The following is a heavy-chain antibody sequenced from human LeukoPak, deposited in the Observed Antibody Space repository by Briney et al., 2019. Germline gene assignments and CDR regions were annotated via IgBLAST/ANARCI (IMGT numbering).Heavy chain of an antibody. Sequence: GGSLRLSCAASGFTFRRYWMSWARQASGKGLEWVANIKQDGSEKYYVDSVKGRFTISRDNSKNTVSLQMNSLRAEDTAVYYCARGYEYYYDSSGYLGALDYWGQGTLVTVSS. CDR1: GFTFRRYW. CDR3: ARGYEYYYDSSGYLGALDY. D-gene: IGHD3-22*01. CDR2: IKQDGSEK. V-gene: IGHV3-7*05. J-gene: IGHJ4*02.